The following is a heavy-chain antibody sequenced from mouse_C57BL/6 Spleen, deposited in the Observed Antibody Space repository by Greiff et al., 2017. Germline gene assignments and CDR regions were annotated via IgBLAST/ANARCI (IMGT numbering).Heavy chain of an antibody. CDR2: INPSTGGT. D-gene: IGHD1-1*01. CDR1: GYSFTGYF. Sequence: EVQLQQSGPELVKPGASVKISCKASGYSFTGYFMNWVKQSPEKSLEWIGEINPSTGGTTYNQKFKAKATLTVDKSSSTAYMQLKSLTSEDSAVYYCARYGRAMDYWGQGTTVTVAS. V-gene: IGHV1-42*01. CDR3: ARYGRAMDY. J-gene: IGHJ4*01.